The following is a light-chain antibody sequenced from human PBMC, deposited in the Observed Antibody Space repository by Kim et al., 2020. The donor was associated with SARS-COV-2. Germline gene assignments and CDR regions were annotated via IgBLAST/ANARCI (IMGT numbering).Light chain of an antibody. CDR3: QQYDNLLGYT. V-gene: IGKV1-33*01. CDR2: DAS. CDR1: QDISNY. Sequence: EAGGDRVTITCQASQDISNYLNWYQQKPGKAPKLMIYDASNLETGVPSRFSGSGSGTDFTFTISSLQPEDIATYYCQQYDNLLGYTFGQGTKLEI. J-gene: IGKJ2*01.